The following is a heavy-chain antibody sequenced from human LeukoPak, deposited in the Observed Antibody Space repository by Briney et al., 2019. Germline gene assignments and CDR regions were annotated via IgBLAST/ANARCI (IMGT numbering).Heavy chain of an antibody. D-gene: IGHD3-22*01. CDR1: GGSISSGGCY. CDR2: IYYSGST. V-gene: IGHV4-31*03. J-gene: IGHJ5*02. CDR3: ARDNAPPRGGYSSLEGFDP. Sequence: KSSETLSLTCTVSGGSISSGGCYWSWIRQHPGKGLEWIGYIYYSGSTYYNPSLKSRVTISVDTSKNQFSLKLSSVTAADTAVYYCARDNAPPRGGYSSLEGFDPWGQGTLVTVSS.